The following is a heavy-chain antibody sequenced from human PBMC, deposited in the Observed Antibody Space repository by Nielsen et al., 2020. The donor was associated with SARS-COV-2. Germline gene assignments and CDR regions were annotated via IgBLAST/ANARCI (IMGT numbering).Heavy chain of an antibody. CDR2: ISWNSGSI. CDR3: AKFGLGELSYDAFDI. CDR1: GFTFDDYA. V-gene: IGHV3-9*01. Sequence: SLKIYCAASGFTFDDYAMHWVRQALGKGLEWVSGISWNSGSIGYADSVKGRFTISRDKAKNSLYLQMNSLRAEDTALYYCAKFGLGELSYDAFDIWGQGTMVTVSS. D-gene: IGHD3-16*02. J-gene: IGHJ3*02.